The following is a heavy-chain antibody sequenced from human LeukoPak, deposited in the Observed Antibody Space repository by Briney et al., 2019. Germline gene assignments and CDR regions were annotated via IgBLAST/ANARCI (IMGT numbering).Heavy chain of an antibody. CDR2: ISGSGGNT. V-gene: IGHV3-23*01. CDR1: GFTFSSYA. Sequence: GGSLRLSCAASGFTFSSYAMSWVRQAPGKGLEWVSAISGSGGNTYYADSVKGRFTISRDDSKNTLYLQMNSLRAEDTAVYYCAKEVGHPGYFDYWGQGTLVTVSS. J-gene: IGHJ4*02. CDR3: AKEVGHPGYFDY. D-gene: IGHD1-26*01.